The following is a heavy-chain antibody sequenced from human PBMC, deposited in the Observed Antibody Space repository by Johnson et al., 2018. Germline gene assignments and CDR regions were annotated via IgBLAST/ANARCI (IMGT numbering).Heavy chain of an antibody. CDR2: ISASGTGI. Sequence: VQLVESGGGLVKPGGSLRLSCAASGFTLSDYYMSWIRQAPGKGLEWVSYISASGTGIYYTDSVKARFTMSRANAKNSQYLQMDSLGADDTAVYYCARAHVRSNSCCYYYMDVWGEGTTVTVSS. CDR3: ARAHVRSNSCCYYYMDV. CDR1: GFTLSDYY. V-gene: IGHV3-11*04. D-gene: IGHD4-23*01. J-gene: IGHJ6*03.